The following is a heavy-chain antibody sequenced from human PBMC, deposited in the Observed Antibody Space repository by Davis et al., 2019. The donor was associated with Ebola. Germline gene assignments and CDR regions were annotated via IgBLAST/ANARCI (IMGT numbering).Heavy chain of an antibody. J-gene: IGHJ4*02. CDR3: ARVAVPIVVVPAASQYYFDY. V-gene: IGHV4-59*01. CDR1: GGSISSYY. CDR2: IYYSGST. D-gene: IGHD2-2*01. Sequence: PSETLSLTCTVSGGSISSYYWSWIRQPPGKGLEWIGYIYYSGSTNYNPSLKSRVTISVDTSKNQFSLKLSSVTAADTAVYYCARVAVPIVVVPAASQYYFDYWGQGTLVTVSS.